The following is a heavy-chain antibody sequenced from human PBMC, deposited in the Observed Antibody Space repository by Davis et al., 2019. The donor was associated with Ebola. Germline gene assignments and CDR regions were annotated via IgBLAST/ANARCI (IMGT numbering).Heavy chain of an antibody. CDR3: ARELVVISYYYYYGMDV. V-gene: IGHV3-11*01. Sequence: GESLKISCAASGFTFSDYYMSWIRQAPGKGLEWVSYISSSCSTIYYADSVKGRFTISRDNAKNSLYLQMNSLRAEDTAVYYCARELVVISYYYYYGMDVWGQGTTVTVSS. CDR2: ISSSCSTI. CDR1: GFTFSDYY. D-gene: IGHD3-22*01. J-gene: IGHJ6*02.